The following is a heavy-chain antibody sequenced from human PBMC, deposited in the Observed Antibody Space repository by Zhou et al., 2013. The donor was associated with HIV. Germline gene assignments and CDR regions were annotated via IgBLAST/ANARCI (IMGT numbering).Heavy chain of an antibody. J-gene: IGHJ2*01. Sequence: QVQLVQSGAEVKKPGASVKVSCKASGYTFTGYYMHWVRQAPGQGLEWMGWINPNSGGTNYAQKFQGRVTMTRDTSISTAYMELSRLRSDDTAVYYCARARGNSSGWYDFLWYFDLWGRGTLVTVSS. CDR3: ARARGNSSGWYDFLWYFDL. CDR2: INPNSGGT. CDR1: GYTFTGYY. V-gene: IGHV1-2*02. D-gene: IGHD6-19*01.